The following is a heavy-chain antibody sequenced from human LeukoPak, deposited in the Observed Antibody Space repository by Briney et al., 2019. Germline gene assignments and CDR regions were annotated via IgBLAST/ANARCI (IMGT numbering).Heavy chain of an antibody. J-gene: IGHJ5*02. Sequence: PSETLSLTCTVSGGSISSYYWSWIRQSAGKGLEWIGRISTTGGASYNPSLKSRLTMSVDTSKNQFSLILSYVTAADTAVYYCARSSSITIFGVINWFDPWGQGTLVTVSS. CDR3: ARSSSITIFGVINWFDP. V-gene: IGHV4-4*07. CDR1: GGSISSYY. CDR2: ISTTGGA. D-gene: IGHD3-3*01.